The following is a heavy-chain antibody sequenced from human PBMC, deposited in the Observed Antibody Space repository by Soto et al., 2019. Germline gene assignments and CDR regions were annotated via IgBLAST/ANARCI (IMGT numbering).Heavy chain of an antibody. CDR2: IFPSGAT. CDR3: ARGSAAKRYFDL. CDR1: GAPISGGDYH. D-gene: IGHD5-18*01. V-gene: IGHV4-30-4*01. J-gene: IGHJ2*01. Sequence: QVQLQESGLGLVKTSQTLSLMCTVSGAPISGGDYHWSWIRQPPGKGLEWIGYIFPSGATHYNSSLGSRITMSVETSKSHFSLKLTSVTAADTAVYFCARGSAAKRYFDLWGRGTLVTVSS.